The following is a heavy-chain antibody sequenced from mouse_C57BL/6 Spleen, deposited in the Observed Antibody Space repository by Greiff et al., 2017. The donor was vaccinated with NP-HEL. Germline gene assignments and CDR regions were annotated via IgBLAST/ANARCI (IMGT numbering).Heavy chain of an antibody. CDR2: INPSTGGT. V-gene: IGHV1-42*01. D-gene: IGHD1-1*01. CDR1: GYSFTGYY. CDR3: APNYYGSSSAY. J-gene: IGHJ3*01. Sequence: EVQLQQSGPELVKPGASVKISCKASGYSFTGYYMNWVKQSPEKSLEWIGEINPSTGGTTYNQKFKAKATLTVDKSSSTAYMQLKSLTSGDSAVYYCAPNYYGSSSAYWGQGTLVTVSA.